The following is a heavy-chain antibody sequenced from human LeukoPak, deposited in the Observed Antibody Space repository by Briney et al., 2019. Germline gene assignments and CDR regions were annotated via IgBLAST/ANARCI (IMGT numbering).Heavy chain of an antibody. J-gene: IGHJ5*02. CDR3: ARGESDNWYGP. CDR2: IHSGGSI. Sequence: GGSLRLSCAASGFTVSSNYMSWVRQAPGKGLEWVSVIHSGGSIYYGDSVKGRFTISRDNPKNTLYLQMNSLRAEDTAVYYCARGESDNWYGPWGQGTLVTVSS. V-gene: IGHV3-66*01. CDR1: GFTVSSNY.